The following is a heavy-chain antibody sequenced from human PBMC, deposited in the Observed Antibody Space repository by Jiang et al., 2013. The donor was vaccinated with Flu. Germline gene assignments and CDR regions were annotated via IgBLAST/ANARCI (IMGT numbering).Heavy chain of an antibody. Sequence: RLSCAASGFTFSSYWMHWVRQVPGKGLVWVSRINGDGSSSTYADSVKGRFTISRDNAKNTLYLQMNTLRAEDTGVYYCAKVAGPGNVYYYAMDVWGQGTAVTVSS. V-gene: IGHV3-74*01. CDR2: INGDGSSS. J-gene: IGHJ6*02. D-gene: IGHD1-26*01. CDR3: AKVAGPGNVYYYAMDV. CDR1: GFTFSSYW.